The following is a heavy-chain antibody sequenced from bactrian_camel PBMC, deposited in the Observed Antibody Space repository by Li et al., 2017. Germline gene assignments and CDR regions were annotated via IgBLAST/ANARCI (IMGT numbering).Heavy chain of an antibody. CDR2: IDSDGAS. Sequence: HVQLVESGGGSVQARGSLRLSCAASGFPLNKYFLAWFRQAPGKEREGVAAIDSDGASIYLDSMKGRFIISRDNAKTILYLEMNSLKPEDTAMYYCAADPFVASFSNWYSGARYKHWGQGTQVTVS. D-gene: IGHD6*01. V-gene: IGHV3S26*01. J-gene: IGHJ4*01. CDR3: AADPFVASFSNWYSGARYKH. CDR1: GFPLNKYF.